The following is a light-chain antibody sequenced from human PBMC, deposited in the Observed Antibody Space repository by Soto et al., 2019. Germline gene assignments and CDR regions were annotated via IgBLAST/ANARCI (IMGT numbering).Light chain of an antibody. CDR3: QQSFSPRWT. V-gene: IGKV1-39*01. CDR2: AAY. CDR1: QSIRNY. Sequence: DIQMTQSPSSLSASVGDRVTITCRASQSIRNYLNWYQQKPGKAPKLLIYAAYSMQSGVRSRFSGSGSETDFTLTISSLQPHDSATYYCQQSFSPRWTFGQGTKVEV. J-gene: IGKJ1*01.